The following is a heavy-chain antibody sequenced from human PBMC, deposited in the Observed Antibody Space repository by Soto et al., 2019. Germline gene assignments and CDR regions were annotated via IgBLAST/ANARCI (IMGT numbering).Heavy chain of an antibody. CDR2: ISYDGSNK. V-gene: IGHV3-30-3*01. CDR1: GFTFSSYA. Sequence: QVQLVESGGGVVQPGRSLRLSCAASGFTFSSYAMHWVRQAPGKGLEWVAVISYDGSNKYYADSVKGRFTISRDNSKNTLYLQMNSPRAEDTAVYYCARDRAADWYYYDSSGYGYFQHWGQGTLVTVSS. D-gene: IGHD3-22*01. J-gene: IGHJ1*01. CDR3: ARDRAADWYYYDSSGYGYFQH.